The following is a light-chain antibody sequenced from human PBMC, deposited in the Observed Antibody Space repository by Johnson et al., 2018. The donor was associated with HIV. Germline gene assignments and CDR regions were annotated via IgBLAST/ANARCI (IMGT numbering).Light chain of an antibody. CDR3: GTWDNSLGAHYV. V-gene: IGLV1-51*02. CDR1: SSNIGNNY. Sequence: QSVLTQPPSVSAAPGQKVTISCSGSSSNIGNNYVSWYQQLPGTSPKPLIYEKNKRPSGIPDRFSASKSGTSAILDITGLQTGDEADYYCGTWDNSLGAHYVFGIGTKVTVL. J-gene: IGLJ1*01. CDR2: EKN.